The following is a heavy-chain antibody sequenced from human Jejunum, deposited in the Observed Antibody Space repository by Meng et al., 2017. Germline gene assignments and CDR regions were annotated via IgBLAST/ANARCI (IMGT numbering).Heavy chain of an antibody. D-gene: IGHD7-27*01. Sequence: QPERSAPGLVRSSSSLPPICAVSGGSVSSSGYQWGWIRQPPGKGLEWIGYASTNYNPSLKSRVTISLDTSKNQFSLKLTSVTAADTAVYYCARDHWGSLDYWGQGILVTVSS. CDR3: ARDHWGSLDY. J-gene: IGHJ4*02. CDR1: GGSVSSSGYQ. CDR2: AST. V-gene: IGHV4-61*08.